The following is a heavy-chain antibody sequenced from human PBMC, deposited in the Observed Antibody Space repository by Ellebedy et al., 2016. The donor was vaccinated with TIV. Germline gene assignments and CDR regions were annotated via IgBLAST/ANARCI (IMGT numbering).Heavy chain of an antibody. CDR2: INPSGGST. V-gene: IGHV1-46*01. CDR3: ARALYDFWSGYYIRAESWFDP. D-gene: IGHD3-3*01. J-gene: IGHJ5*02. CDR1: GYTFTSYY. Sequence: ASVKVSXXASGYTFTSYYMHWVRQAPGQGLEWMGIINPSGGSTSYAQKFQGRVTMTRDTSTSTVYMELSSLRSEDTAVYYCARALYDFWSGYYIRAESWFDPWGQGTLVTVSS.